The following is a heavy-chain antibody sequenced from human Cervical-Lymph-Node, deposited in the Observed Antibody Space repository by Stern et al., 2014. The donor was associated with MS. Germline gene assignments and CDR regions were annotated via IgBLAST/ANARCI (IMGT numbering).Heavy chain of an antibody. J-gene: IGHJ4*02. CDR2: IYPDDSDT. D-gene: IGHD3-10*01. Sequence: VQLGESGAEVKKPGESLKISCKGSGYKFTSYWIGWVRQMPGKGLEWMGIIYPDDSDTRYSPSFQGQVPISADKSISTAYLQWSSLRASDTAMYYCARHSRVYYGSGSYYGYWGQGTLVTVSS. CDR3: ARHSRVYYGSGSYYGY. V-gene: IGHV5-51*01. CDR1: GYKFTSYW.